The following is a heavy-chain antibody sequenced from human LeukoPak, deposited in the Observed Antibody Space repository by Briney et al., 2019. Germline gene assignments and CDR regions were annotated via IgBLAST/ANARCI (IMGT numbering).Heavy chain of an antibody. V-gene: IGHV3-21*01. CDR3: ARADWNDGAGSDY. D-gene: IGHD1-1*01. CDR2: ISSSSSYI. Sequence: GGSLRLSCAASGFTFSSYSMNWVRQAPGKGLEWVSSISSSSSYIYYADSVKGRFTISRDNAKNSLYLQMNSLRAENTAVYYCARADWNDGAGSDYWGQGTLVTVSS. J-gene: IGHJ4*02. CDR1: GFTFSSYS.